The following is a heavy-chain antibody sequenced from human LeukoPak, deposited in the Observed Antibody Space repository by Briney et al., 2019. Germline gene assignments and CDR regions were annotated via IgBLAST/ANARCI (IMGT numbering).Heavy chain of an antibody. Sequence: GGSLRLSCAASGFTFSSYAMHWVRQAPGKGLEWVAVISYDGSNKYYADSVKGRFTISRDNSKNTLYLQMNSLRAEDTAVYYCARHKDYYYSYMDVWGKGTTVTISS. CDR1: GFTFSSYA. CDR3: ARHKDYYYSYMDV. V-gene: IGHV3-30*04. CDR2: ISYDGSNK. J-gene: IGHJ6*03.